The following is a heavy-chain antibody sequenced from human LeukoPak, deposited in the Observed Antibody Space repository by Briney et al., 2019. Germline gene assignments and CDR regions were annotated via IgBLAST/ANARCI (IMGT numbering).Heavy chain of an antibody. D-gene: IGHD3-22*01. CDR1: GGTLSSYA. CDR3: ASYYYDSSGYEYYFDY. Sequence: ASVKVSCKASGGTLSSYAISWVRQAPGQGLEWMGGIIPIFGTANYAQKFQGRVTITADESTSTAYMELSSLRSEDTAVYYCASYYYDSSGYEYYFDYWGQGTLVTVSS. CDR2: IIPIFGTA. V-gene: IGHV1-69*13. J-gene: IGHJ4*02.